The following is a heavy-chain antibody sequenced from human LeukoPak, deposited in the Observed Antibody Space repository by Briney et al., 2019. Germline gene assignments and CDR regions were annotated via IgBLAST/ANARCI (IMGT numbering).Heavy chain of an antibody. Sequence: ASVKVSCKASGYTFTGYYMHWVRQAPGQGLEWMGWINPNSGGTNYAQKFQGWVTMTRDTSISTAYMELSRLRSDDTAVYYCARGLKVPAAIIWFDPWGQGTLVTVSS. CDR3: ARGLKVPAAIIWFDP. CDR1: GYTFTGYY. D-gene: IGHD2-2*02. J-gene: IGHJ5*02. CDR2: INPNSGGT. V-gene: IGHV1-2*04.